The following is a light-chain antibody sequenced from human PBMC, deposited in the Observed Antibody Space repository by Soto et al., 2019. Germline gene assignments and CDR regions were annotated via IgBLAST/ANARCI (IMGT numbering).Light chain of an antibody. CDR1: QSISSN. V-gene: IGKV3-15*01. CDR3: QHYNNWPRT. J-gene: IGKJ2*01. CDR2: GAS. Sequence: EIVMTQSPATLSVSPGARTTLSCRASQSISSNLAWYQQKPGQAPRLLTYGASTGATGIPARFSGSGSGTEFTLTISSLQSEDFAVYYCQHYNNWPRTFGQGTKLEIK.